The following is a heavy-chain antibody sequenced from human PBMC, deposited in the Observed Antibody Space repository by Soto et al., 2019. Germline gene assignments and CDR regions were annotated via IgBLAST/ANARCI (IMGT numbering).Heavy chain of an antibody. Sequence: PGPPVKVSCKASGYTFTTYDISWVRQATGQGLEWMGWMNPYSGNTGYAQKFQGRVTVTRNTSISTVYMELSGLRPDDTAVYYCARRKERSGPHYFDYWGQGSQVTVSS. CDR1: GYTFTTYD. D-gene: IGHD6-25*01. CDR3: ARRKERSGPHYFDY. CDR2: MNPYSGNT. J-gene: IGHJ4*02. V-gene: IGHV1-8*01.